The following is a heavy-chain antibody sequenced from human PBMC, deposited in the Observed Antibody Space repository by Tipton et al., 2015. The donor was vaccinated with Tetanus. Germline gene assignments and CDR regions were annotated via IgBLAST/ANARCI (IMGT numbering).Heavy chain of an antibody. V-gene: IGHV3-23*01. CDR2: ISVRGSHT. CDR1: GFTFSNYA. J-gene: IGHJ5*02. Sequence: SLRLSCAASGFTFSNYAMVWVRPAPGKGLEWVSGISVRGSHTYYADPVKGRFSISRDNSKNTVYLQMNSLRDEDTAVYYCAKDPASRGWFDPWGQGTLVSVSS. CDR3: AKDPASRGWFDP.